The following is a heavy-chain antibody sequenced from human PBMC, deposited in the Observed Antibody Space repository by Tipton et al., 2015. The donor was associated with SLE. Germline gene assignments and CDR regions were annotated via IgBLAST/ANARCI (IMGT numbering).Heavy chain of an antibody. CDR1: GGSFSGYY. Sequence: LSLTCAVYGGSFSGYYWSWIRQPPGKELEWIGESNHSGSTNYNPSLKSRVTISVDTSKNQFSLKVSSVTAADTAVYYCARLADGNRNWFDPWGQGTLVTVSS. CDR2: SNHSGST. J-gene: IGHJ5*02. V-gene: IGHV4-34*01. D-gene: IGHD6-13*01. CDR3: ARLADGNRNWFDP.